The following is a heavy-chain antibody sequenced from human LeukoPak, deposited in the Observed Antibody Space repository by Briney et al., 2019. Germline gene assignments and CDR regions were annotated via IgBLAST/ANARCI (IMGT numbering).Heavy chain of an antibody. D-gene: IGHD2-15*01. Sequence: PGGSLRLSCAASGFTFSSYSMNWVRQAPGKGLEWVSYISSSSSTIYYADSVKGRFTISRDNAKNSLYLQMNSLRAEDTAVYYCARAGALVAAVNNWFDPGAREPWSPSPQ. CDR3: ARAGALVAAVNNWFDP. CDR2: ISSSSSTI. CDR1: GFTFSSYS. J-gene: IGHJ5*02. V-gene: IGHV3-48*01.